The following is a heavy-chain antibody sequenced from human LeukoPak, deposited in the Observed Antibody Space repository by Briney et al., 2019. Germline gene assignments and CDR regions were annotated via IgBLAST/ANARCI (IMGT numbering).Heavy chain of an antibody. V-gene: IGHV3-30*14. Sequence: GGSMRLSCAASGFTFSSYAMHWVRQAPGKGLEWVAVISYDGSNKYYADSVKGRFTISRDNSKNTLYLQMNSLRAEDTAVYYCASEMDYYFDYWGQGTLVNVSS. J-gene: IGHJ4*02. CDR1: GFTFSSYA. D-gene: IGHD3/OR15-3a*01. CDR2: ISYDGSNK. CDR3: ASEMDYYFDY.